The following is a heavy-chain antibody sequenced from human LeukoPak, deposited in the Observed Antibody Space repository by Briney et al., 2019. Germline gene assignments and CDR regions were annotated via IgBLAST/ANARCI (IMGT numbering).Heavy chain of an antibody. J-gene: IGHJ4*02. CDR3: ARHPRYDYVWGSYRSGVYFDY. Sequence: GESLKTSCKGSGYSFTSYWISWVRQMPGKGLEWMGRIDPSDSYTNYSPSFQGHVTISADKSISTAYLQWSSLKASDTAMYYCARHPRYDYVWGSYRSGVYFDYWGQGTLVTVSS. V-gene: IGHV5-10-1*01. D-gene: IGHD3-16*02. CDR2: IDPSDSYT. CDR1: GYSFTSYW.